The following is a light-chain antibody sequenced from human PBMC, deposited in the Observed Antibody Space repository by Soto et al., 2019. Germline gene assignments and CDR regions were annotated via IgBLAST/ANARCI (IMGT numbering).Light chain of an antibody. V-gene: IGLV2-14*01. Sequence: QSALTQPASVSGSPGQSITISCTGTSRDVGGYNYVSWYQQHPGKAPKLMIYDVSNPPSGVSNRFSGSKSGNTASLTISGLQAEDEADYYCSSYTSSSTRVVFGGGTKLTVL. CDR2: DVS. CDR3: SSYTSSSTRVV. J-gene: IGLJ2*01. CDR1: SRDVGGYNY.